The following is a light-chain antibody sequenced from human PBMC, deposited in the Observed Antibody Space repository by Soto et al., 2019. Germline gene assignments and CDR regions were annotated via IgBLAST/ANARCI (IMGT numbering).Light chain of an antibody. CDR1: QSIINNY. V-gene: IGKV3-20*01. J-gene: IGKJ2*01. Sequence: EVVLTQSPGTLSLSPGERATLSCRASQSIINNYLAWYQQRPGQAPRLLIYGSSDRATGIPGRFSVSGSGTDFTLTISRLEPEDFAVYYCHHYGSTPPYTFGQGTKVEI. CDR2: GSS. CDR3: HHYGSTPPYT.